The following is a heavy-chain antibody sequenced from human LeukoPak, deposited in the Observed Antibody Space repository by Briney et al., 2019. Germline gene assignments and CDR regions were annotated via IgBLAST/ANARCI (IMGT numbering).Heavy chain of an antibody. D-gene: IGHD2-2*01. CDR2: ITNDGSST. CDR3: ARPKNYADFDY. Sequence: PGGSLRLSCAASGLTFSSHWMHWVRQAPGKGLVWVSRITNDGSSTTYADSVKGRFTISRDNAKNSPYLQMNSLRAEDTAVYYCARPKNYADFDYWGQGTLVTVSS. V-gene: IGHV3-74*01. CDR1: GLTFSSHW. J-gene: IGHJ4*02.